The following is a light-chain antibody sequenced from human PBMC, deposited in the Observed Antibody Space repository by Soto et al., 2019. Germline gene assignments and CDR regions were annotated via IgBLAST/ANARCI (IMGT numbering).Light chain of an antibody. Sequence: DIQMSQSPSSLSASVGDRFTITCRVSQGISTYVNWYQQKPGKAPKLLIYAASSLQSGVPSRFSGSGSETDFTLTISIPRPEEFASYYCQQSYSSSPITFGPGTRLEIK. V-gene: IGKV1-39*01. CDR1: QGISTY. CDR3: QQSYSSSPIT. CDR2: AAS. J-gene: IGKJ5*01.